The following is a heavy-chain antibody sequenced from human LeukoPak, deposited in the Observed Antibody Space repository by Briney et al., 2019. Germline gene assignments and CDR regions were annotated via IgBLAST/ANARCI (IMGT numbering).Heavy chain of an antibody. CDR2: TYSRYKCYN. J-gene: IGHJ4*02. V-gene: IGHV6-1*01. CDR3: ARDYYDSSGYYVKVFDY. Sequence: SQTLSLTCAISGDSVSSNSAAWTWITQSPSRGLVWQRRTYSRYKCYNDYAVSVKSRIAINPDTSKNQYYLQLNSVTHEDTAVYYCARDYYDSSGYYVKVFDYWGQGTLVTVSS. CDR1: GDSVSSNSAA. D-gene: IGHD3-22*01.